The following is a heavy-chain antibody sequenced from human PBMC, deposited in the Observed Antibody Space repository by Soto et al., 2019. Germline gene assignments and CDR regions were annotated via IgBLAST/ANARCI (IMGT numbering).Heavy chain of an antibody. D-gene: IGHD1-26*01. V-gene: IGHV1-18*01. CDR1: GYTFSDYV. CDR2: ISASNGDS. Sequence: GASVKVSCKTSGYTFSDYVISWVRQAPGQGLEWVGWISASNGDSNFAQKVQGRVTLTTDTSTSTAYMEMRCLRFDDTAVYFCARAATTTEKYYYYMDVWGKGTTVTVSS. CDR3: ARAATTTEKYYYYMDV. J-gene: IGHJ6*03.